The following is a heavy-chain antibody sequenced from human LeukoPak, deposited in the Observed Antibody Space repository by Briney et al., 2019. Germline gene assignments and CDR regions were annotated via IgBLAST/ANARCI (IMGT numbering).Heavy chain of an antibody. CDR1: GYTLTELS. CDR2: FDPEDGET. J-gene: IGHJ4*02. Sequence: ASVKVSCKVSGYTLTELSMHWVRQAPRKGLEWMGGFDPEDGETIYAQKLQGRVTMTTDTSSSTAYMELGSLRSDDTAVYYCARDRRPVGVITGADFDYWGQGTLVTVS. V-gene: IGHV1-24*01. CDR3: ARDRRPVGVITGADFDY. D-gene: IGHD3-10*01.